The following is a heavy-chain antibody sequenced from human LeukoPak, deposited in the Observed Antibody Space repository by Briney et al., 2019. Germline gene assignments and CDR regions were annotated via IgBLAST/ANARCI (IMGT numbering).Heavy chain of an antibody. CDR3: AKGPGDYDSSGYYWGEFDY. D-gene: IGHD3-22*01. CDR2: ISWNSGSI. CDR1: VFIFDHYA. V-gene: IGHV3-9*01. J-gene: IGHJ4*02. Sequence: PGGSLRLSCAAPVFIFDHYAMLWVRQATWQGMDWVSGISWNSGSIGYADSVKGRFTISRANAKNSLYLQMNSLRAEDTALYYCAKGPGDYDSSGYYWGEFDYWGQGTLVTVSS.